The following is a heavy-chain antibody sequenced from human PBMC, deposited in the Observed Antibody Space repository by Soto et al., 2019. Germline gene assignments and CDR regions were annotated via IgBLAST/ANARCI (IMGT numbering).Heavy chain of an antibody. CDR1: GFTFSSYG. D-gene: IGHD5-18*01. CDR2: ISYDGSNK. J-gene: IGHJ6*02. V-gene: IGHV3-30*18. CDR3: AKCMVSYSSDTAMARNYYYAMDV. Sequence: SLRLSCAASGFTFSSYGMHWVRQAPGKGLEWVTVISYDGSNKNYADSVKGRFTISRDNSKNTLYLQMKSLRAEDTAVNYCAKCMVSYSSDTAMARNYYYAMDVWGQGTTVTVSS.